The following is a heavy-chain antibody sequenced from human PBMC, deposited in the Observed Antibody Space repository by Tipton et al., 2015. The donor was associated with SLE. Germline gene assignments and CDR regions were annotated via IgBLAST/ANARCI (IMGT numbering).Heavy chain of an antibody. V-gene: IGHV4-39*07. CDR1: GDSFSRDTYL. CDR2: IYYTGST. J-gene: IGHJ3*02. CDR3: ARQGTTVTTAFDI. D-gene: IGHD4-17*01. Sequence: TLSLTCTVSGDSFSRDTYLWGWIRQPPGKGLEWIGDIYYTGSTYYNPSLKSRVSISVDTSNNQFSLSLSSVTAADTAVYYCARQGTTVTTAFDIWGQGTMVTVSS.